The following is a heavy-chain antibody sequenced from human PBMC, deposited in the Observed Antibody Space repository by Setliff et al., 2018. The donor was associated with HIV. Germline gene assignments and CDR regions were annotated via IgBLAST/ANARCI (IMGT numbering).Heavy chain of an antibody. V-gene: IGHV5-51*01. CDR3: ARVFSAGWFDS. CDR1: GYSFSSYW. CDR2: IYPGDSDT. D-gene: IGHD6-13*01. J-gene: IGHJ5*01. Sequence: GESLKISCKGSGYSFSSYWIAWARQMPGKGLEWMGIIYPGDSDTRYSPSFQGQVTMSADKSISTAYLQWSSLRASDTAMYYCARVFSAGWFDSWGQGTLVTVSS.